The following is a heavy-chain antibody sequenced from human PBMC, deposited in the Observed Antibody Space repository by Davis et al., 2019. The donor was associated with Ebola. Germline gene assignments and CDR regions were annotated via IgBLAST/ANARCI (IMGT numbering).Heavy chain of an antibody. CDR3: ARDTPVVVVPAAKSYYYYGMDV. J-gene: IGHJ6*02. D-gene: IGHD2-2*01. Sequence: GESLKISCAASGFTFSSYSMNWVRQAPGKGLEWVSYISSSSSTIYYADSVKGRFTISRDNARNSLYLQMNSLRDEDTAVYYCARDTPVVVVPAAKSYYYYGMDVWGQGTTVTVSS. CDR2: ISSSSSTI. CDR1: GFTFSSYS. V-gene: IGHV3-48*02.